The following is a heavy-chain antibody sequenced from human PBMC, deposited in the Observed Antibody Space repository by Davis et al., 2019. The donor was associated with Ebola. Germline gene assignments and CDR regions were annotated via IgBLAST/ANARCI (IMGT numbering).Heavy chain of an antibody. V-gene: IGHV3-21*01. J-gene: IGHJ4*02. CDR2: ISSSSSYI. CDR3: ARDWDTAMVTEFDY. CDR1: GFTLSSYA. D-gene: IGHD5-18*01. Sequence: GESLKISCAASGFTLSSYAMNWVRQAPGKGLEWVSSISSSSSYIYYADSVKGRFTISRDNVKNSLYLQMNSLRAEDTAVYYCARDWDTAMVTEFDYWGQGTLVTVSS.